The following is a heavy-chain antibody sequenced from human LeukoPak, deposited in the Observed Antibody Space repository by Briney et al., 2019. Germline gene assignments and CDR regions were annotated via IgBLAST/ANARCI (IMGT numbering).Heavy chain of an antibody. CDR1: GYTCTDHY. J-gene: IGHJ4*02. CDR2: INPNSGGT. V-gene: IGHV1-2*02. D-gene: IGHD2-15*01. CDR3: ATDRLSQELLDY. Sequence: GASVKVSCKASGYTCTDHYIHWVRQAPGQGLEWMGWINPNSGGTNYAQKFQGRVTMTRDTSISTAYMELNRLRSDDTAVYFCATDRLSQELLDYWGQGTLVTVSS.